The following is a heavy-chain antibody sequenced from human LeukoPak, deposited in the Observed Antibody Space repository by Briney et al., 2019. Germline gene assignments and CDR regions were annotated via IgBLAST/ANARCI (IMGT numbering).Heavy chain of an antibody. J-gene: IGHJ4*02. V-gene: IGHV4-31*03. CDR3: AGGDGYNYDY. CDR1: NGSMSSGNYY. Sequence: SETLSLTCTVSNGSMSSGNYYWGWIRQSPGTGLEWIGYIYYSGTTYYNPSLKSRLAMSSDTSENQFTLKLSSVTAADTAVYYCAGGDGYNYDYWGQGILVTVSS. CDR2: IYYSGTT. D-gene: IGHD5-24*01.